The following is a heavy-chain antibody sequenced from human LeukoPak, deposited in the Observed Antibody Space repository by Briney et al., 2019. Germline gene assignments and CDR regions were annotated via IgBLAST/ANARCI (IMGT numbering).Heavy chain of an antibody. CDR2: ISYDGSNK. Sequence: GGSLRLSCAASGFTFSSYAMHWVRQAPGKGLEWVAVISYDGSNKYYADSVKGRFTISRDKSKNTLYLQMNSLRAEDTAVYYCAPLGQQLNWGQGTLVTVSS. D-gene: IGHD6-13*01. V-gene: IGHV3-30-3*01. CDR3: APLGQQLN. J-gene: IGHJ4*02. CDR1: GFTFSSYA.